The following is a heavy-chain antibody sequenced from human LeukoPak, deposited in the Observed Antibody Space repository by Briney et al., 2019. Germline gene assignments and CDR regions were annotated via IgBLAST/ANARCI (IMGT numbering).Heavy chain of an antibody. CDR1: GGSISSYY. CDR2: IYYSGST. D-gene: IGHD5-18*01. CDR3: ARGIQLWPPQGYFDY. V-gene: IGHV4-59*01. J-gene: IGHJ4*02. Sequence: PSETLSLTCTVSGGSISSYYWSWIRQPPGKGLEWIGYIYYSGSTNYNPSLKSRVTISVDTSKNQFSLKLSSVTAADTAVYYCARGIQLWPPQGYFDYWGQGTLVTVSS.